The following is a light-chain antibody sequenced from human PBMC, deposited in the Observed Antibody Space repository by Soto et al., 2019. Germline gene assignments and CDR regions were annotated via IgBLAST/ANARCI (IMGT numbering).Light chain of an antibody. J-gene: IGKJ4*01. Sequence: EIVMTQSPATLSVSPGERATLSCRASQSVNIYLAWYQQKPCQAPRLLIFGASYRATGIPARFSGSGSGTEFNLTISSLQSEDFAVYFCQQYDDWLRLTFGGGTKVDIK. V-gene: IGKV3D-15*01. CDR2: GAS. CDR1: QSVNIY. CDR3: QQYDDWLRLT.